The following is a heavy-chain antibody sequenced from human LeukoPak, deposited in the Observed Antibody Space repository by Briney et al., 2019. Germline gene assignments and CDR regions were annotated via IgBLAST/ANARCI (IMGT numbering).Heavy chain of an antibody. Sequence: GGSLRLSCAASGFTFSSYSMNWVRQAPGKGLEWVSSISSSSSYIYYADSVKGRFTISRDNSKNTLYLQMNSLRAEDTAVYYCAKSRVYYYDSSGYYLDYWGQGTLVTVSS. CDR1: GFTFSSYS. CDR2: ISSSSSYI. J-gene: IGHJ4*02. V-gene: IGHV3-21*04. D-gene: IGHD3-22*01. CDR3: AKSRVYYYDSSGYYLDY.